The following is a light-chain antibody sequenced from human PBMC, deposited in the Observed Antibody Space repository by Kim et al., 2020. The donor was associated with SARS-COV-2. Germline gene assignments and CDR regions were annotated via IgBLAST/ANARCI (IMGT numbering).Light chain of an antibody. J-gene: IGKJ1*01. CDR1: ASVGSNY. CDR3: QQYGNSPRT. Sequence: ETVLTQSPGTLSLSPGERATLSCRASASVGSNYLAWYQQKRGQVPRLLIYGASTRGPGIPGRFSGSGSGADFTLTIGRLEPEDFAVYYCQQYGNSPRTFGQGTKVDIK. CDR2: GAS. V-gene: IGKV3-20*01.